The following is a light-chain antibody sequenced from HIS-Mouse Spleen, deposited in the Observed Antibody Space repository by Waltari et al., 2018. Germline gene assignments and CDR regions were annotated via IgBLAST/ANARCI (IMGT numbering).Light chain of an antibody. Sequence: DIQLTQSPSFLSASVGDRVTITCRASQGISSYLAWYQQKPGKAPKLLIYAASTLQSGVPSRFSGSGSGTDFTLTISSLEPEDVAVYYCQQRSNWPPFTFGPGTKVDIK. J-gene: IGKJ3*01. CDR1: QGISSY. CDR2: AAS. CDR3: QQRSNWPPFT. V-gene: IGKV1-9*01.